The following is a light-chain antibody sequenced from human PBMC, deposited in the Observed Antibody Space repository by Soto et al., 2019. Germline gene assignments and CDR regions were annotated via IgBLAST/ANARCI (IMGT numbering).Light chain of an antibody. CDR3: QQSFSIPRT. CDR2: AAS. V-gene: IGKV1-39*01. CDR1: QSITSY. Sequence: DIQMTQPPSSLSASVGDRVTITCRASQSITSYLNWYQQKLGKVPKLLIYAASNLQSGVPSRFSGSGSGTDFTLTISSLQPEDFATYYCQQSFSIPRTFGPGTKVDIK. J-gene: IGKJ1*01.